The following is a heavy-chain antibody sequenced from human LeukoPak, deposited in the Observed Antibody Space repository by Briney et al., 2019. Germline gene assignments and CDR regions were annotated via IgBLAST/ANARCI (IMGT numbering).Heavy chain of an antibody. Sequence: ASVRVSCKTSGYTFSNFGINWVRQAPGQGLEWMGWISGNNDNPNYGQKFQGRFTVTTDSSTSTDYMELRNLRFDDTDVYYCARDGTSTDDYWGQGTLVTVSS. D-gene: IGHD2-2*01. CDR1: GYTFSNFG. CDR2: ISGNNDNP. CDR3: ARDGTSTDDY. J-gene: IGHJ4*02. V-gene: IGHV1-18*01.